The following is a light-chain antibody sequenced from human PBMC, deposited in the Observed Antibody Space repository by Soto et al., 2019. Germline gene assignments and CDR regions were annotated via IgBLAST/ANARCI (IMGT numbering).Light chain of an antibody. J-gene: IGLJ3*02. CDR1: TSNIGYNF. CDR3: AAWDGSLSAWV. CDR2: RND. Sequence: QSVLTQPPSTTGTPGQRVTISCSGRTSNIGYNFVYWYQHLPGTAPKLLIYRNDERPSRVPDRFSGSKSGTSASLAISGLRSEDEADYYCAAWDGSLSAWVFGGGTKLTVL. V-gene: IGLV1-47*01.